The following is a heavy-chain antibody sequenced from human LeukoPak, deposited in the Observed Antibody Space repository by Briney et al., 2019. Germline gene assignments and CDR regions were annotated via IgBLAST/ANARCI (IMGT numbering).Heavy chain of an antibody. CDR2: ISGGGGST. CDR1: GFTFSSYA. CDR3: AKYAGGLVS. V-gene: IGHV3-23*01. J-gene: IGHJ5*02. D-gene: IGHD2-21*01. Sequence: ARSLRLSCAASGFTFSSYAMSWVRQAPGKGLEWVSAISGGGGSTYYADSVKGRFIISRDNPKNTLYLQINSLRAEDTAVYYCAKYAGGLVSWGQGTLVTVSS.